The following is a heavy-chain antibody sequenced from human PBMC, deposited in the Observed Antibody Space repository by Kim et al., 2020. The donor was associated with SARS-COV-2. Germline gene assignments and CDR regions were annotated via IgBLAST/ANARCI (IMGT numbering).Heavy chain of an antibody. Sequence: GGSLRLSCAASGFTFDDYAMHWVRQAPGKGLEWVSGISWNSGSIGYADSVKGRFTISRDNAKNSLYLQMNSLRAEDTALYYCAKAERGYCSGGSCGENAFDIWGQGTMVTVSS. D-gene: IGHD2-15*01. V-gene: IGHV3-9*01. J-gene: IGHJ3*02. CDR2: ISWNSGSI. CDR3: AKAERGYCSGGSCGENAFDI. CDR1: GFTFDDYA.